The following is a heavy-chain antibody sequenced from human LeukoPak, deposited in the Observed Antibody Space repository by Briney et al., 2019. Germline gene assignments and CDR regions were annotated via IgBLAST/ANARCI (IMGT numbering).Heavy chain of an antibody. CDR3: ARKSPYGDYNY. V-gene: IGHV1-69*04. J-gene: IGHJ4*02. CDR1: GGTFSSYA. CDR2: IIPILGIA. Sequence: SVKVSCKASGGTFSSYAISWVRQAPGQGLEWMGRIIPILGIANYAQKFQGRVTITADKSTSTAYMELSSLRSDDTAVYYCARKSPYGDYNYWGQGTLVTVSS. D-gene: IGHD4-17*01.